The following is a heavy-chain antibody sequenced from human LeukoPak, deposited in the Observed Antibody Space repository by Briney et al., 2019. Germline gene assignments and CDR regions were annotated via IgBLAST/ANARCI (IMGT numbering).Heavy chain of an antibody. Sequence: ASVKVSCKVSGYTLTELSMHWVRQAPGKGLVWMGGFDPEDGETIYAQKFPGRVTMTEDTSTDTAYMELSSLRSEDTAVYYCATFREWELHLAAFDIWGQGTMVTVSS. D-gene: IGHD1-26*01. CDR3: ATFREWELHLAAFDI. J-gene: IGHJ3*02. CDR1: GYTLTELS. CDR2: FDPEDGET. V-gene: IGHV1-24*01.